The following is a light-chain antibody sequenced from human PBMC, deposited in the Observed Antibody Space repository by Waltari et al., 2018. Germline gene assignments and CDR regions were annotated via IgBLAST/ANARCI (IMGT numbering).Light chain of an antibody. CDR2: GAS. CDR1: QSVSSQ. V-gene: IGKV3-15*01. J-gene: IGKJ1*01. Sequence: EILMTQSPATLSVSPGERATLSCRASQSVSSQLAWYQQKPGQAPRLLIYGASTRATGIPARFSGSGSGTEFTLSISSLQSEDFAVYYCQQYNDWKTFGQGTKVEIK. CDR3: QQYNDWKT.